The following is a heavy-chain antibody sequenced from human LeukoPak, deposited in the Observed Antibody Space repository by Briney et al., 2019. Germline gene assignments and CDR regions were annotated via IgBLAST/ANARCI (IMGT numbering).Heavy chain of an antibody. D-gene: IGHD3-3*01. CDR2: IYYSGST. V-gene: IGHV4-31*03. CDR3: ARLFPPDVSKNFYSLDI. J-gene: IGHJ3*02. CDR1: GGSISSGGYY. Sequence: SQTLSLTCTVSGGSISSGGYYWSWIRQHPGKGLEWIGYIYYSGSTYYNPSLKSRVTMSVDTSKNQFSLKMTSVTAADTAVFYCARLFPPDVSKNFYSLDIWGQGTMVTVSS.